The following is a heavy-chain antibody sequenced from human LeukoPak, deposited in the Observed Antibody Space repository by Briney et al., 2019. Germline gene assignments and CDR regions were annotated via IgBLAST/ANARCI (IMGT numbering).Heavy chain of an antibody. CDR3: ATAFSGFCSMTSCPGYY. CDR2: IIPIFGTA. V-gene: IGHV1-69*05. D-gene: IGHD2-2*01. CDR1: GGTFSRYA. J-gene: IGHJ4*02. Sequence: ASVKVSCKASGGTFSRYAVSWVRQAPGQGLEWMGGIIPIFGTANYAQKFQGRVTITTDEATNTAFMELRSLRSEDTAVYFCATAFSGFCSMTSCPGYYWGQGTRVTVSS.